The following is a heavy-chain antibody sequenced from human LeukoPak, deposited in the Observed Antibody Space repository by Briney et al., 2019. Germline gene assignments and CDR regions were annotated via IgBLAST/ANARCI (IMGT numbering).Heavy chain of an antibody. CDR1: GFTVSSNY. J-gene: IGHJ3*02. CDR2: IYTADST. CDR3: ARGDAFDI. V-gene: IGHV3-66*02. Sequence: PGGSLRLSCAASGFTVSSNYMSWVRQAPGEGLEWVSVIYTADSTYYADSVKGRFTISRDNSKNTLHLQMNSLRTEDTAMYYCARGDAFDIWGQGTMVTVSS.